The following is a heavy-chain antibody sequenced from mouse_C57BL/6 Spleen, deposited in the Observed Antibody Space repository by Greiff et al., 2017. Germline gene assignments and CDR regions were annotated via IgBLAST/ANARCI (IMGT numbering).Heavy chain of an antibody. Sequence: QVQLQQSGAELVKPGASVKLSCTASGYTFTSYWMHWVKQRPGQGLEWIGMIHPNSGSTNYNEKFKSKATLTVDKSSSTAYRQLSSLTSEDSAVYYCSRGTMVRDGYAMDYWGQGTSVTVSS. J-gene: IGHJ4*01. CDR1: GYTFTSYW. CDR2: IHPNSGST. V-gene: IGHV1-64*01. D-gene: IGHD2-1*01. CDR3: SRGTMVRDGYAMDY.